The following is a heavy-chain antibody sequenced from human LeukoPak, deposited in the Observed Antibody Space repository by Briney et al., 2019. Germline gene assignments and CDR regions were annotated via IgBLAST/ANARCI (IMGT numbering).Heavy chain of an antibody. J-gene: IGHJ4*02. CDR3: ARDPLGTWRHELDY. D-gene: IGHD1-1*01. V-gene: IGHV4-61*02. CDR1: ACSMISGPID. CDR2: ISSSEDT. Sequence: EPSETLSLTCTVSACSMISGPIDCSWIRQPAGEGLEWIGRISSSEDTNYSPSLKNRVTMSVNPSKNQFSLNLYSVTAADTGVYFCARDPLGTWRHELDYWGQGTLVTVSS.